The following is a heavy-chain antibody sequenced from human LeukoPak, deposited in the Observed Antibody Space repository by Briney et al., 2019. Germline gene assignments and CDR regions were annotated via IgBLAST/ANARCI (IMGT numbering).Heavy chain of an antibody. CDR1: GYSISSGYY. CDR3: ARSYLPTYYDFWSGYYLTFDY. J-gene: IGHJ4*02. CDR2: IYHSGST. D-gene: IGHD3-3*01. Sequence: PSETRSLTCAVSGYSISSGYYWGWSRQPPGKGLEWIGSIYHSGSTYYNPSLKSRVTISVDTSKNQFSLKLSSVTAADTAVYYCARSYLPTYYDFWSGYYLTFDYWGQGTLVTVSS. V-gene: IGHV4-38-2*01.